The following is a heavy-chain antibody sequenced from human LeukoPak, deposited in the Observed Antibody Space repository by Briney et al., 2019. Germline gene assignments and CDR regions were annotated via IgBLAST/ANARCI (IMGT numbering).Heavy chain of an antibody. V-gene: IGHV1-2*02. D-gene: IGHD3-22*01. J-gene: IGHJ4*02. CDR2: IDPNSGDT. CDR1: GYTFTGYY. CDR3: ARPPVYDSVKIEDY. Sequence: ASVKVSCKASGYTFTGYYVHWMRQAPGQGLEWMGWIDPNSGDTNYAQKFQGRVSMTRDTSISTAYMDLSRLRSDDTAVYYCARPPVYDSVKIEDYWGQGTLVTVS.